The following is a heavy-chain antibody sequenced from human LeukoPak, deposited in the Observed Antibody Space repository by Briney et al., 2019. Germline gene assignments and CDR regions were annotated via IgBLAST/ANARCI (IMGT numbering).Heavy chain of an antibody. CDR1: GGSISSSSYY. D-gene: IGHD2-15*01. Sequence: PSETLSLTCTVSGGSISSSSYYWGWIRQPPGKGLEWIGSIYYSGSTYYNPSLKSRVTISVDTSKNQFSLKLSSVTAADTAVYYCARHTTSGDCNGGSCPFDYWGRGNLVTVSS. J-gene: IGHJ4*02. CDR3: ARHTTSGDCNGGSCPFDY. V-gene: IGHV4-39*01. CDR2: IYYSGST.